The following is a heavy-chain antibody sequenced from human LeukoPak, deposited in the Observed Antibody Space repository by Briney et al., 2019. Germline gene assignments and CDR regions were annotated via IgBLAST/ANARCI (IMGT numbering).Heavy chain of an antibody. D-gene: IGHD3-10*01. CDR1: GGSFSGYY. V-gene: IGHV4-34*01. CDR3: ARDRLGMSPDY. J-gene: IGHJ4*02. CDR2: INHSGST. Sequence: PSETLSLTCAVYGGSFSGYYWSWIRQPPGKGLEWIGEINHSGSTNYNPSLKSRVTISVDTSKNQFSLKLSSMTAADTAVYYCARDRLGMSPDYWGQGTLVTASS.